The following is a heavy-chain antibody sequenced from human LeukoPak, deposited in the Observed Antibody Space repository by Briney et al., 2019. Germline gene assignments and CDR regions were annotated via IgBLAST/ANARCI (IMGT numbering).Heavy chain of an antibody. CDR2: ISGSGGST. Sequence: GGSLRLSCAASGFTFSSYAMSWVRQAPGKGLEWVSAISGSGGSTDYADSVKGRFTISRDNSKNTLYLQMQRLRAEDTAVYYCAKDLGTMVRGVITPYYFDYWGQGTLVTVSS. J-gene: IGHJ4*02. D-gene: IGHD3-10*01. CDR3: AKDLGTMVRGVITPYYFDY. CDR1: GFTFSSYA. V-gene: IGHV3-23*01.